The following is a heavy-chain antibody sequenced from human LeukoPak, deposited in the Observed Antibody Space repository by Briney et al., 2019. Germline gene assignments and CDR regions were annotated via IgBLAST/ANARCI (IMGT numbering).Heavy chain of an antibody. CDR3: ARGGVGYGSGSPGAYYYYMDV. D-gene: IGHD3-10*01. CDR2: IYNSGTT. CDR1: GGSMGRTSYY. V-gene: IGHV4-61*02. Sequence: PSETLSLTCTVSGGSMGRTSYYWSWIRQPAGKGLEWLGRIYNSGTTNYNPSLQSRVTISIDTAKNQFSLNLSSVTAADTAVYYCARGGVGYGSGSPGAYYYYMDVWGKGTTVTISS. J-gene: IGHJ6*03.